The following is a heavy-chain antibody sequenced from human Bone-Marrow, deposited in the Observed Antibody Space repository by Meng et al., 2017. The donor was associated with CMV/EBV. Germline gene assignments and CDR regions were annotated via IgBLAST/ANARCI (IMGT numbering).Heavy chain of an antibody. Sequence: VQRVQAGSEGRQPGASVKVSCKVSGYTRTELSMRWVRQAPGKGLEWMGGFDPEDGETIYAQKFQGRVTMTEDTSTDTAYMELSSLRSEDTAVYYCATSYDILTGYPEYFQHWGQGTLVTVSS. D-gene: IGHD3-9*01. CDR2: FDPEDGET. CDR3: ATSYDILTGYPEYFQH. J-gene: IGHJ1*01. V-gene: IGHV1-24*01. CDR1: GYTRTELS.